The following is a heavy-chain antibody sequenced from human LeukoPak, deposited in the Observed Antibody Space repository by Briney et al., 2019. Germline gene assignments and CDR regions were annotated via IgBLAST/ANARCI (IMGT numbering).Heavy chain of an antibody. CDR2: VDPEDGET. CDR1: GYTFTDYY. J-gene: IGHJ6*03. CDR3: ATLRFLELFSYYYYMDV. Sequence: ATVKISCKVSGYTFTDYYMHWVQQAPGKGLEWMGLVDPEDGETIYAEKFQGRVTITADTSTDTAYMELSSLRSEDTAVYYCATLRFLELFSYYYYMDVWGKGTTVTVSS. V-gene: IGHV1-69-2*01. D-gene: IGHD3-3*01.